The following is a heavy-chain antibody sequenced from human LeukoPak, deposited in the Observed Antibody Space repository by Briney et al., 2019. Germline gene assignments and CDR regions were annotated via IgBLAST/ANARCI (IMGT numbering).Heavy chain of an antibody. V-gene: IGHV3-23*01. CDR3: AKSLLTTATGTGRAFDI. Sequence: GGSLRLSCAASGFTFSSYAMSWVRQAPGKGLEWVSAISGSGGSTYYADPVKGRFTISRDNSKNTLYLQMNSLRAEDSAEYYCAKSLLTTATGTGRAFDIWGQGTTVTVSA. D-gene: IGHD1-1*01. CDR1: GFTFSSYA. CDR2: ISGSGGST. J-gene: IGHJ3*02.